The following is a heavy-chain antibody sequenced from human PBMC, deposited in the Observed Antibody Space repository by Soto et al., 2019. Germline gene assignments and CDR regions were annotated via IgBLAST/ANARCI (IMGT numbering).Heavy chain of an antibody. CDR1: IGSITNYY. Sequence: AEYLSLTCTVSIGSITNYYWRWILQPPWKGLELIGYMSYSGGTKYNPSLKSRYTISIDTSKSQFSLRLTSVTAADTAIYYCATRSTISADLVDFWGQGTLATVPS. V-gene: IGHV4-59*01. D-gene: IGHD2-15*01. CDR2: MSYSGGT. CDR3: ATRSTISADLVDF. J-gene: IGHJ4*02.